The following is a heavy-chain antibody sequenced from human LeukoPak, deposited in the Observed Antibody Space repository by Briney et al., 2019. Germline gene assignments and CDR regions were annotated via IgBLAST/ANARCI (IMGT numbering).Heavy chain of an antibody. V-gene: IGHV4-59*01. J-gene: IGHJ4*02. D-gene: IGHD3-10*01. CDR2: IYYSGST. Sequence: SETLSLTCTVSGGSISTYFWSWIRQPPGKGLEWIGYIYYSGSTNYNPSLKSRVTISLDTSKNQFSLKLSSVTAADTAMYYCARVSRVTSVGGDYWGQGTLVTVSS. CDR3: ARVSRVTSVGGDY. CDR1: GGSISTYF.